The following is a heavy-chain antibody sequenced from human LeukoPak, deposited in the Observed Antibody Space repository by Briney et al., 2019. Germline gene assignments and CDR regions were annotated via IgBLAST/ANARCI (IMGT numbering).Heavy chain of an antibody. CDR2: IYTSGST. V-gene: IGHV4-4*07. J-gene: IGHJ6*02. CDR3: ARTTIFVYYYGMDV. D-gene: IGHD3-3*01. Sequence: SETLSLTCSVSGGSISSYYWSWIRQPAGKGLEWIGRIYTSGSTNYNPSLKSRVTMSVDTSKNQFSLKLSSVTAADTAVYYCARTTIFVYYYGMDVWGQGTTVTVSS. CDR1: GGSISSYY.